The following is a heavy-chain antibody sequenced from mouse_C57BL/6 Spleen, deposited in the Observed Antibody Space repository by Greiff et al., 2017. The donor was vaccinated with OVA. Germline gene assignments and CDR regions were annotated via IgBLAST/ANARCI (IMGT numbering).Heavy chain of an antibody. D-gene: IGHD1-1*01. J-gene: IGHJ1*03. V-gene: IGHV2-9-1*01. CDR3: AREGTTVVSSYWYFDV. Sequence: VKVVESGPGLVAPSQSLSITCTVSGFSLTSYAISWVRQPPGKGLEWLGVIWPGGGTNYNSALKSRLSISKDNSKSQVFLKMNSLQTDDTAMYYGAREGTTVVSSYWYFDVWGTGTTVTVSS. CDR2: IWPGGGT. CDR1: GFSLTSYA.